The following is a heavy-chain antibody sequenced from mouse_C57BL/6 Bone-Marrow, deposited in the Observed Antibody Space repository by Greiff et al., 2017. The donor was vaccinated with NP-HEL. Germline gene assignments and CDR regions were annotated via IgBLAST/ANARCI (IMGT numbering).Heavy chain of an antibody. CDR3: ATTPWYFDV. CDR1: GYTFTSYG. CDR2: IYPRSGNT. V-gene: IGHV1-81*01. D-gene: IGHD1-1*01. Sequence: VKLMESGAELARPGASVKLSCKASGYTFTSYGISWVKQRTGQGLEWIGEIYPRSGNTYYNEKFKGKATLTADKSSSTAYMALRSLTSEDSAVYFCATTPWYFDVWGTGTTVTVSS. J-gene: IGHJ1*03.